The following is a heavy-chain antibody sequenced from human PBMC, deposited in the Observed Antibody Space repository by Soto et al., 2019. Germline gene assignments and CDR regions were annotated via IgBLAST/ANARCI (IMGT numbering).Heavy chain of an antibody. Sequence: ASVKVSCKVSGYTLTELSMHWVRQAPGKGLEWMGGFDPEDGETIYAQKFQGRVTMTEDTSTDTAYMELSSLRSEDTAVYYCATDRRPYNWNYDWFDPWGQGTLVTVSS. J-gene: IGHJ5*02. D-gene: IGHD1-7*01. CDR2: FDPEDGET. CDR3: ATDRRPYNWNYDWFDP. CDR1: GYTLTELS. V-gene: IGHV1-24*01.